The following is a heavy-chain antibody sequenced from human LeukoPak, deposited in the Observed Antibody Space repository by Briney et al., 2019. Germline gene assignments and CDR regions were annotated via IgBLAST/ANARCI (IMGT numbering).Heavy chain of an antibody. CDR2: INAGNGNT. V-gene: IGHV1-3*01. CDR3: ARVIYRRSTVVTPYFDY. CDR1: GYTFTSYA. D-gene: IGHD4-23*01. Sequence: ASVKVSCKASGYTFTSYAMHWVRQAPGQRLEWMGWINAGNGNTKYSQKFQGSVTITRDTSASTAYMELSSLRSEDTAVYYCARVIYRRSTVVTPYFDYWGQGTLVTVSS. J-gene: IGHJ4*02.